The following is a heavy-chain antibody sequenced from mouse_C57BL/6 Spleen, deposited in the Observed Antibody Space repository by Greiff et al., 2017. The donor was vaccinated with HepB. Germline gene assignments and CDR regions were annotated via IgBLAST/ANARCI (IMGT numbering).Heavy chain of an antibody. V-gene: IGHV7-3*01. CDR1: GFTFTDYY. J-gene: IGHJ4*01. CDR2: IRNKANGHTT. Sequence: EVKVVESGGGLVQPGGSLSLSCAASGFTFTDYYMSWVRQPPGKALEWLGFIRNKANGHTTEYSASVKGRFTISRDNSQSILYLQMNALRAEDSATYYCARYNYREAMDYWGQGTSVTVSS. D-gene: IGHD2-14*01. CDR3: ARYNYREAMDY.